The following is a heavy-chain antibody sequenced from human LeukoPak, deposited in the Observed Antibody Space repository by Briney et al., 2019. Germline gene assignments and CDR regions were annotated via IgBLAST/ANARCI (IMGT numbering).Heavy chain of an antibody. V-gene: IGHV4-59*01. CDR3: ARIWFGLRRLYYFDY. CDR2: LYNNGST. J-gene: IGHJ4*02. CDR1: GGSISSYY. Sequence: TTSETLSLTCTVSGGSISSYYWSWIRQPPGKGLEWIGYLYNNGSTNYNPSLKSRVTISVGTSKNQFSLKVTSVTAADTAVYFCARIWFGLRRLYYFDYWGQGTLVTVSS. D-gene: IGHD3-10*01.